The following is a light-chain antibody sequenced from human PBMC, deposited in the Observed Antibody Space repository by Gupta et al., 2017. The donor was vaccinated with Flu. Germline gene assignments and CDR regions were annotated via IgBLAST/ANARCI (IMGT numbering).Light chain of an antibody. CDR3: QQYGNVPTT. Sequence: IVLTQSPGTLPLSPGERATLSCSASKSVDRNWVAWYQQKSGQAPRLLIFGASTRAIGIPDRFIGSGSWTHFTLTIGRLEPEDFAVYYCQQYGNVPTTFGQGTKVETK. J-gene: IGKJ2*01. CDR1: KSVDRNW. CDR2: GAS. V-gene: IGKV3-20*01.